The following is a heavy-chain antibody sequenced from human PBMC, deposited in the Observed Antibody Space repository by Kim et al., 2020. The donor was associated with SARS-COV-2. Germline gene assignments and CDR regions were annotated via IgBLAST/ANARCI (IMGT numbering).Heavy chain of an antibody. CDR3: ARDYYDILTGYYRD. V-gene: IGHV3-30*01. D-gene: IGHD3-9*01. Sequence: ADSGKGRFTISRDNSKNTLYLRMNSLRAEDTAVYYCARDYYDILTGYYRDWGQGTLVTVSS. J-gene: IGHJ4*02.